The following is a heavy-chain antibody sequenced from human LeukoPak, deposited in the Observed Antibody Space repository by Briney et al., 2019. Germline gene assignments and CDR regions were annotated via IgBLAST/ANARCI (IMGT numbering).Heavy chain of an antibody. Sequence: GGSLRLSCAASGFTFSSYGMHWVRQAPGKGLEWVAVISYDGSNKYYTDSVKGRFTISRDNSKNTLYLQMNSLRAEDTAVYYCAKSSDCSSTSCSPGGIWGQGTMVTVSS. V-gene: IGHV3-30*18. J-gene: IGHJ3*02. D-gene: IGHD2-2*01. CDR3: AKSSDCSSTSCSPGGI. CDR2: ISYDGSNK. CDR1: GFTFSSYG.